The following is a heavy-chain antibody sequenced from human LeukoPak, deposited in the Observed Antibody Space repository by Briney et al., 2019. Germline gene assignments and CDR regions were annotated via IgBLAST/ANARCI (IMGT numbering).Heavy chain of an antibody. CDR2: ISTSGST. D-gene: IGHD3-9*01. J-gene: IGHJ3*02. CDR3: ARGYDILTGYYNGAFDI. Sequence: PSQTLSLTCSVSGGSISGKYWSWIRQPAGKGLEWIGHISTSGSTNYNPSLKSRVTMSVDTSKNQFSLKLSSVTAADTAVYYCARGYDILTGYYNGAFDIWGQGTMVTVSS. V-gene: IGHV4-4*07. CDR1: GGSISGKY.